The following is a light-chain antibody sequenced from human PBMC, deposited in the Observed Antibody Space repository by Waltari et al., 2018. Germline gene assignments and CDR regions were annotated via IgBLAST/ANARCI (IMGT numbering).Light chain of an antibody. Sequence: QSVLTQPPSVSGAPGQRVTIPCTGSSANIGAGYEVHWYQQLPGTAPKLLIHGNSNRPSGVPDRFSGSKSGTSASLAITGLQAEDEADYYCQSYDSSLSGSVFGGGTKLTVL. CDR3: QSYDSSLSGSV. J-gene: IGLJ2*01. V-gene: IGLV1-40*01. CDR1: SANIGAGYE. CDR2: GNS.